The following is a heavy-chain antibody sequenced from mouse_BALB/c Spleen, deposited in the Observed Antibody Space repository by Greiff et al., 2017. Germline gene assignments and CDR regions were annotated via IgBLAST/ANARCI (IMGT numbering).Heavy chain of an antibody. CDR1: GFTFNTYA. CDR2: IRSKSNNYAT. D-gene: IGHD3-1*01. CDR3: VRTGIRYWYFDV. V-gene: IGHV10-1*02. Sequence: EVHLVESGGGLVQPKGSLKLSCAASGFTFNTYAMNWVRQAPGKGLEWVARIRSKSNNYATYYADSVKDRFTISRDDSQSMLYLQMNNLKTEDTAMYYCVRTGIRYWYFDVWGAGTTVTVSS. J-gene: IGHJ1*01.